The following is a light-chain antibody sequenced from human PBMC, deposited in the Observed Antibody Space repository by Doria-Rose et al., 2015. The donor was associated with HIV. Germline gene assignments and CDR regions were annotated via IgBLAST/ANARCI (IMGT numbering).Light chain of an antibody. J-gene: IGLJ2*01. CDR2: DNN. V-gene: IGLV1-51*01. CDR1: NSNIGENY. Sequence: PSVSAAPGQKVTISCSGSNSNIGENYVSWYRQFPGTAPRLLIYDNNKRPSGIPDRISGSKSGTSATLGIAGLQTGDEADYYCGTWDSGLSAVVFGGGTKLTVL. CDR3: GTWDSGLSAVV.